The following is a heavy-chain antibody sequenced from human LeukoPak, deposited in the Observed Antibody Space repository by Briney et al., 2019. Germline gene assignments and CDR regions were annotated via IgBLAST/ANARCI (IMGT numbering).Heavy chain of an antibody. Sequence: GGSLRLSCAASGFTFSSYSMNWVRQAPGKGLEWVAVIWYDGSNKYYADSVKGRFTISRDNSKNTLYLQMNSLRAEDTAVYYCARGAYEITFGGVLYYFDYWGQGTLVTVSS. J-gene: IGHJ4*02. D-gene: IGHD3-16*01. V-gene: IGHV3-33*08. CDR3: ARGAYEITFGGVLYYFDY. CDR2: IWYDGSNK. CDR1: GFTFSSYS.